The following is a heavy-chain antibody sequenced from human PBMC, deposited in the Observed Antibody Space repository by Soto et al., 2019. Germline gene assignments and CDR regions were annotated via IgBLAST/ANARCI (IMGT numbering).Heavy chain of an antibody. J-gene: IGHJ6*02. CDR2: IIPIFGTA. CDR3: ARGRRSGYSGYDRHYYYYYGMDV. CDR1: GGTFSIYA. D-gene: IGHD5-12*01. V-gene: IGHV1-69*13. Sequence: SVKVSCKASGGTFSIYAISWARQAPGQGLEWMGGIIPIFGTANYAQKFQGRVTITADESTSTAHMELSSLRSEDTAVYYCARGRRSGYSGYDRHYYYYYGMDVWGQGTTVTVSS.